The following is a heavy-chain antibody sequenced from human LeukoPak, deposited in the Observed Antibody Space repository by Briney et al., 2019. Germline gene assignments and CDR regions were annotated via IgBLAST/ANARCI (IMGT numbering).Heavy chain of an antibody. CDR3: ARGYGSGSYYTY. CDR1: GGSFSGYY. D-gene: IGHD3-10*01. Sequence: NPSETLSLTCTVYGGSFSGYYWGWIRQPPGKGLEWIEEINRGGSTDYNPSLKSRLTISVDTSKNQFSLKVNSLTAADTAVCYCARGYGSGSYYTYWGQGTLVTVSS. CDR2: INRGGST. J-gene: IGHJ4*02. V-gene: IGHV4-34*01.